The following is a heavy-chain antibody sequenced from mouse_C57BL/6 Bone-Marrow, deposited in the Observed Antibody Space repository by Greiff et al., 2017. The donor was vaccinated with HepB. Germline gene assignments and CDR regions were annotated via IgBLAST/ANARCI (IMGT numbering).Heavy chain of an antibody. CDR3: ASTYYSNLRDFDY. Sequence: VQLQQSGPELVKPGASVKISCKASGYAFSSSWMNWVKQRPGKGLEWIGRIYPGDGDTNYNGKFKGKATLTADKSSSTAYMQLSSLTSEDSAVYFCASTYYSNLRDFDYWGQGTTLTVSS. CDR2: IYPGDGDT. CDR1: GYAFSSSW. J-gene: IGHJ2*01. V-gene: IGHV1-82*01. D-gene: IGHD2-5*01.